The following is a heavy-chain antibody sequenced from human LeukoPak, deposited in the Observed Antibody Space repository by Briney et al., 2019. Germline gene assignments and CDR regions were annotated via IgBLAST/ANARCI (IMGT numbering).Heavy chain of an antibody. CDR1: GHPISSYH. V-gene: IGHV4-59*01. D-gene: IGHD6-13*01. CDR3: ARWTGYSSSWSNFDY. CDR2: IYYSGST. J-gene: IGHJ4*02. Sequence: PSETLSLTCTVSGHPISSYHWSWIRQPPGKALEWIGYIYYSGSTNYNPSLKSRVTISVDTSKNQFSLKLSSVTAADTAVYYCARWTGYSSSWSNFDYWGQGTLVTVSS.